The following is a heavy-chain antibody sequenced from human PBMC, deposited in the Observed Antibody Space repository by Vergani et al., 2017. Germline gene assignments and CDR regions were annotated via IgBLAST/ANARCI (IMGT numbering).Heavy chain of an antibody. Sequence: QVQLQESGPGLVKPSQTLSLTCTVSGGSLSSGSHYWSWIRQPAGKGLDWIGRIYTSWSTNYNPSLKRRVTISVDTSKNQLSLQLSSVTAADTAVYYCAREGHYDILTGFYYYGMDVWGQGTTVTVSS. V-gene: IGHV4-61*02. CDR3: AREGHYDILTGFYYYGMDV. CDR1: GGSLSSGSHY. CDR2: IYTSWST. D-gene: IGHD3-9*01. J-gene: IGHJ6*02.